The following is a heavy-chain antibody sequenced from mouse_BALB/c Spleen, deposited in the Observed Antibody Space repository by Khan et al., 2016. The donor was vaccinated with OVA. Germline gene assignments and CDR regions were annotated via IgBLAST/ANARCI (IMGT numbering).Heavy chain of an antibody. CDR2: IDPFNGGT. CDR1: GYSFTSYY. J-gene: IGHJ3*01. V-gene: IGHV1S135*01. CDR3: ARGAFGY. Sequence: IQLVQSGPELMKPGASVNISCKASGYSFTSYYIHWVKQSHGKSLEWIGYIDPFNGGTDYNQKFKGKATWTVDNSSSTASMHLSSLTSEASADLDCARGAFGYWGQGTMVTVSA.